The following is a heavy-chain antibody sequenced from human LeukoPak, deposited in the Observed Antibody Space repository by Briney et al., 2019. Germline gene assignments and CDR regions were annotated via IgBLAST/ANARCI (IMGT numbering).Heavy chain of an antibody. D-gene: IGHD2-2*01. V-gene: IGHV3-33*01. CDR3: ARDTDIVVVPAASSSAYYYGMDV. CDR1: GFTFSSYG. CDR2: ICYDGSNK. J-gene: IGHJ6*02. Sequence: GGSLRLSCAASGFTFSSYGMHWVRQAPGKGLEWVAVICYDGSNKYYADSVKGRFTISRDNSKNTLYLQMNSLRAEDTAVYYCARDTDIVVVPAASSSAYYYGMDVWGQGTTVTVSS.